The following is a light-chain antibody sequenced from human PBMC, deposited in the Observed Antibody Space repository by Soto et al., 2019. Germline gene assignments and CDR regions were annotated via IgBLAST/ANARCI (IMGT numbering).Light chain of an antibody. Sequence: DMQMTQSPSSLSASVGDSVTITGRASQSISSYLNWYQQKPGKAPKLLIYAASSLQSGVPSRFSGSGSGTDFTLTISSLQPEDFATYYCQQSYSTPLTFGGGTKVDIK. CDR1: QSISSY. V-gene: IGKV1-39*01. CDR3: QQSYSTPLT. J-gene: IGKJ4*01. CDR2: AAS.